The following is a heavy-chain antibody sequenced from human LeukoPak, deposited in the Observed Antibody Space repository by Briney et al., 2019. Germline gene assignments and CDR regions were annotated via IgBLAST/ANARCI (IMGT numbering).Heavy chain of an antibody. Sequence: GGSLRLSCAASGFTFSSYGMHWVRQAPGKGLEWVAFIRYDGSNKYYADSVKGRFTISRDNSKNTLYLQMNSLRAEDTAVYYCALVVTRTISGSYYEPLDYWGQGTLVTVSS. CDR3: ALVVTRTISGSYYEPLDY. CDR2: IRYDGSNK. V-gene: IGHV3-30*02. D-gene: IGHD3-10*01. CDR1: GFTFSSYG. J-gene: IGHJ4*02.